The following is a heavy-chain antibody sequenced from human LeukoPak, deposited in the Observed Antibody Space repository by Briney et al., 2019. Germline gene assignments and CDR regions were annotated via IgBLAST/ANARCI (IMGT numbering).Heavy chain of an antibody. CDR1: GGSISSSSYY. V-gene: IGHV4-39*07. D-gene: IGHD2-15*01. CDR3: ARDSCGGGSCYSDY. J-gene: IGHJ4*02. Sequence: PSETLSLTCTVSGGSISSSSYYWGWIRQPPGKGLEWIGSIYHSGSTYYNPSLKSRVTIAVETSKNQFSLKLSSVTAADTAVYYCARDSCGGGSCYSDYWGQGTLVTVSS. CDR2: IYHSGST.